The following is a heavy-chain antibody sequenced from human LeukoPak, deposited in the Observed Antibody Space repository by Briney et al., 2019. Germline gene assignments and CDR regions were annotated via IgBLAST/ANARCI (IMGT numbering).Heavy chain of an antibody. CDR3: TAEGYSYGAGSFDY. D-gene: IGHD5-18*01. J-gene: IGHJ4*02. CDR1: GVTFRNAW. V-gene: IGHV3-15*01. Sequence: GGSLRLSCAVSGVTFRNAWMSWVRQAPGKGLEWVGRIKSKTDGGITDYAAPVKGRFTISRDDSKNTLFLQMNSMGTEDTAVYYCTAEGYSYGAGSFDYWGQGTLVTVSS. CDR2: IKSKTDGGIT.